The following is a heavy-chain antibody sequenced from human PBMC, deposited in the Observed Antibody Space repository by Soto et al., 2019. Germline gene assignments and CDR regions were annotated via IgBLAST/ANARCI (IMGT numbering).Heavy chain of an antibody. V-gene: IGHV3-33*01. Sequence: QVQLVESGGGVVQPGRSLRLSCAASGFTFSSYGMHWVRQAPGKGLEWVAVIWYDGSNKYYADSVKGRFTISRDNSKNPLYLQMKSLRAEDTAVYYCARAPIVVEMATYFDYWGQGTLVTVSS. CDR1: GFTFSSYG. J-gene: IGHJ4*02. CDR2: IWYDGSNK. CDR3: ARAPIVVEMATYFDY. D-gene: IGHD2-21*01.